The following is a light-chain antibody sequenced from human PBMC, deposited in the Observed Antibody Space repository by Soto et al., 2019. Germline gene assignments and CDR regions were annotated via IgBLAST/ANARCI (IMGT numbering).Light chain of an antibody. CDR2: GAS. V-gene: IGKV3-15*01. J-gene: IGKJ1*01. CDR1: QSVSSN. CDR3: QQYNNWPPRWT. Sequence: EIVMTQSPATLSVSPGERATLSCTASQSVSSNLAWYQQKPGQAPRLLIYGASTRATGIPARFSGNGSGTEFTLTISSLQSEDFALYYCQQYNNWPPRWTFGQGTKVEV.